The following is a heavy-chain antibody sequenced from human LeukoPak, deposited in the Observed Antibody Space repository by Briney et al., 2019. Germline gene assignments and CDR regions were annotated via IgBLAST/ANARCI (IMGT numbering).Heavy chain of an antibody. Sequence: SETLSLTCTVSGGSISSSFYYWGWIRQPPGKGLEWIGSIYHSGSTYYNPSLKSRVTISVDTSRNQFSLNLSSVTAADTAVYYCARVKVVVITFWFDPWGQGTLVTVSS. CDR1: GGSISSSFYY. V-gene: IGHV4-39*01. CDR2: IYHSGST. J-gene: IGHJ5*02. D-gene: IGHD3-22*01. CDR3: ARVKVVVITFWFDP.